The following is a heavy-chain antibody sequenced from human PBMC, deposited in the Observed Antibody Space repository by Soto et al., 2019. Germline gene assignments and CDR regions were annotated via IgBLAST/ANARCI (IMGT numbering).Heavy chain of an antibody. CDR1: GGSISSNSYY. Sequence: SETLSLTCTVSGGSISSNSYYWGWIRQPPGKGLEWIGSINYSGSTYYNPSLKSRVTISVDTSKNQFSLKLSSVTAADTAVYYCARHQGSSYIIDYWGQGTLVTVSS. V-gene: IGHV4-39*01. D-gene: IGHD3-10*01. J-gene: IGHJ4*02. CDR2: INYSGST. CDR3: ARHQGSSYIIDY.